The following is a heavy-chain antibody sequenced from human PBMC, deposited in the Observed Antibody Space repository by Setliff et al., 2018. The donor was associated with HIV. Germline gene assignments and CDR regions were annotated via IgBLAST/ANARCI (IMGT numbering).Heavy chain of an antibody. CDR1: GFSLNTVGMC. Sequence: SGPTLVNPTQTLTLTCTFSGFSLNTVGMCVSWIRQPPGKALEWLARIDWDDDKYYMTSLKTRLTISKDTSKNQVVLTMTNMDAVDSGKYFCARTRRRSGLASAYFFDSWGQGTLVTVSS. CDR2: IDWDDDK. CDR3: ARTRRRSGLASAYFFDS. J-gene: IGHJ4*02. V-gene: IGHV2-70*11. D-gene: IGHD6-25*01.